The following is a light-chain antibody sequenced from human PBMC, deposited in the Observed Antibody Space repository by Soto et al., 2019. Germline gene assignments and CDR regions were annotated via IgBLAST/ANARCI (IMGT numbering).Light chain of an antibody. J-gene: IGKJ1*01. CDR2: DVS. Sequence: AIEMTQFPSSLSASVGDRVTITCRASQGIRDDLGWYQQKPGKAPKLLIYDVSSLESGVPSRFSGSGSGTEFTLTISSLQPDDFASYYCQQYNTYWTFGQGTKVDIK. V-gene: IGKV1-13*02. CDR3: QQYNTYWT. CDR1: QGIRDD.